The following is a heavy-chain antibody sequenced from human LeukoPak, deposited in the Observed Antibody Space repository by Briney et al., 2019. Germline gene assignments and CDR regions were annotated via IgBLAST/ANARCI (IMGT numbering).Heavy chain of an antibody. J-gene: IGHJ3*02. CDR3: ARDVVVTSSPDAFDI. D-gene: IGHD2-21*02. V-gene: IGHV4-31*11. CDR1: GDSVTSGGYF. CDR2: ISNSGTT. Sequence: SETLSLTCAVSGDSVTSGGYFWTWIRQHPGKCLEWIGSISNSGTTSYNPSRKSRVSISLDTSNNHFSLRLGSVTAADTAVHFCARDVVVTSSPDAFDIWGQGTMVTVSS.